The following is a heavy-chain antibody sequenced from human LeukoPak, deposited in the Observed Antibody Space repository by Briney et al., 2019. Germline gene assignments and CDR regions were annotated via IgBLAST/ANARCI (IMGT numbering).Heavy chain of an antibody. Sequence: GGSLRLSCAASGFTFSIYTMSWVRQAPGKGLEWVSAINQGGDTSYAASVKGHFTISRDNSKNTLYLQMNSLRLEDTDVYYCARARYLTGSRDDAFDFWGQGTVVTVSA. CDR1: GFTFSIYT. J-gene: IGHJ3*01. D-gene: IGHD1-26*01. CDR2: INQGGDT. CDR3: ARARYLTGSRDDAFDF. V-gene: IGHV3-23*01.